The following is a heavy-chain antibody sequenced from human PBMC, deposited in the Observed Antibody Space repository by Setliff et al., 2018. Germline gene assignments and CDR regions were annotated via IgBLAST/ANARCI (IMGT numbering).Heavy chain of an antibody. V-gene: IGHV1-46*01. Sequence: GASVKVSCKAAGYTLSRHYMHWVRQAPGQGLEWMGIINPGGGSASIVEKFQGRVTMTSDTSTSTVYLDLSGLTSEDTAVYYCGRAGVAAADRKGLLDCWGQGTLVTVSS. CDR3: GRAGVAAADRKGLLDC. CDR1: GYTLSRHY. CDR2: INPGGGSA. D-gene: IGHD6-13*01. J-gene: IGHJ4*02.